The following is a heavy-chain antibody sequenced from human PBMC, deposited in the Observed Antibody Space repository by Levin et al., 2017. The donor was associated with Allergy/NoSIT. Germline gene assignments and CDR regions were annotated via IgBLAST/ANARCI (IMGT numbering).Heavy chain of an antibody. CDR3: ARGRPSDY. J-gene: IGHJ4*02. Sequence: SETLSLTCAVYGGSFSGYYWSWIRQPPGKGLEWIGEINHSGSTNYNPSLKSRVTISVDTSKNQFSLKLSSVTAADTAVYYCARGRPSDYWGQGTLVTVSS. V-gene: IGHV4-34*01. CDR2: INHSGST. CDR1: GGSFSGYY.